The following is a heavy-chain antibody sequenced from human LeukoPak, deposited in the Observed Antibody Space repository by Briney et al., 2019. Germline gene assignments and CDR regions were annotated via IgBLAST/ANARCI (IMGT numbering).Heavy chain of an antibody. Sequence: SETLSLTCTVSGASISTNTYYWAWIRQPPGKGLEWIANIFYNGNTYYNPSLKSRVTISIDTSYNQFSLKLISVTAADMAVYYCARLNKPGWFDPWGQGTLVTVSS. CDR3: ARLNKPGWFDP. V-gene: IGHV4-39*07. D-gene: IGHD1-14*01. J-gene: IGHJ5*02. CDR2: IFYNGNT. CDR1: GASISTNTYY.